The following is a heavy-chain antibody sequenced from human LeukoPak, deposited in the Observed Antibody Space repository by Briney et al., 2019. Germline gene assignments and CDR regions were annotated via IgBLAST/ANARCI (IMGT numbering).Heavy chain of an antibody. V-gene: IGHV3-48*03. J-gene: IGHJ4*02. Sequence: GGSLRVSRAASGFTFSSYEMNWVRQAPGKGLEWVSYISGSVRTIDYADSVKGRFTISRDNTKNSVYLQMNSLRAEDTAIYFCVRDAVMSPEVLLTAWDYFDCWGQGTLVTVSS. D-gene: IGHD2-21*01. CDR3: VRDAVMSPEVLLTAWDYFDC. CDR1: GFTFSSYE. CDR2: ISGSVRTI.